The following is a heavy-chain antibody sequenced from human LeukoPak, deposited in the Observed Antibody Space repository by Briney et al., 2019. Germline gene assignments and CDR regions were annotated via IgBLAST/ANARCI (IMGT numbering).Heavy chain of an antibody. CDR2: IYYSGST. D-gene: IGHD1-26*01. J-gene: IGHJ4*02. Sequence: PSQTLSLTCTVSGGSISSGDYYWSWIRQPPGKGLEWIGYIYYSGSTYYNPSLKSRVTISADTSKNQFSLKLSSVTAADTAVYYCAREVGRRAFDYWGQGTLVTVSS. CDR3: AREVGRRAFDY. V-gene: IGHV4-30-4*01. CDR1: GGSISSGDYY.